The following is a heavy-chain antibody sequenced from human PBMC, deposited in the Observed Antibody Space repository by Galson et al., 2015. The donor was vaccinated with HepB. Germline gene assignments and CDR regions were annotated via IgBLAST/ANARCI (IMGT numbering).Heavy chain of an antibody. CDR2: ISHDANNQ. J-gene: IGHJ5*02. Sequence: SLRLSCAASGFSFSNYGLHWVRQAPGKGLEWLSFISHDANNQSHADSVRGRFPISRDNSKNMVYLHINSLKSEDTAVYYCARDQTSYGFWSDYFWFDPWGRGTLVSVSS. D-gene: IGHD3-3*01. CDR1: GFSFSNYG. V-gene: IGHV3-30*03. CDR3: ARDQTSYGFWSDYFWFDP.